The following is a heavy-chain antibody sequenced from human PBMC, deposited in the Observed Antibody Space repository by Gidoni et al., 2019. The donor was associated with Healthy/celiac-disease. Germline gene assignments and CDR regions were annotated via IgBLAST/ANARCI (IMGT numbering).Heavy chain of an antibody. CDR2: ISGSGGCT. Sequence: EVQLLASGGGWVQPGGSLRLACAASGFTFSSYAMSWVRQAPGKGLEWVSAISGSGGCTYYADAVKGRFTISRANSKNTLYLQMNSRRAEDTAVYYCAKEGDTAIEYWGQGTLVTVSS. V-gene: IGHV3-23*01. D-gene: IGHD5-18*01. J-gene: IGHJ4*02. CDR3: AKEGDTAIEY. CDR1: GFTFSSYA.